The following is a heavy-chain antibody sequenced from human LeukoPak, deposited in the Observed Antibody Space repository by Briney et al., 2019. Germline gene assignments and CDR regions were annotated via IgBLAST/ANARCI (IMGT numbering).Heavy chain of an antibody. CDR3: AAAGLGVAHWFSS. CDR1: GVSLSSYG. J-gene: IGHJ5*01. CDR2: LPYDGSYN. D-gene: IGHD2-15*01. Sequence: GGSLRLSCEVSGVSLSSYGMHWVRQAPGKGLEWVAWLPYDGSYNSTAASLKGRFAISKDISKNTLYLDMDSLTPEDTAVYYCAAAGLGVAHWFSSWGQGTLVIVSS. V-gene: IGHV3-30*02.